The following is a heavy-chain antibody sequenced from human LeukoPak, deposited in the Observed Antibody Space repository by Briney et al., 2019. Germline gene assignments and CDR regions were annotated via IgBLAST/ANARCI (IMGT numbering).Heavy chain of an antibody. CDR2: IIPIFGTA. Sequence: GASVKVSCKASGGTFSSYAISWVRQAPGQGLEWMGGIIPIFGTANYAQKFQGRVTITADESTSTAYMELSSLRSEDTAVYCCARRGRGPKPDYWGQGTLVTVSS. CDR1: GGTFSSYA. V-gene: IGHV1-69*13. CDR3: ARRGRGPKPDY. D-gene: IGHD3-16*01. J-gene: IGHJ4*02.